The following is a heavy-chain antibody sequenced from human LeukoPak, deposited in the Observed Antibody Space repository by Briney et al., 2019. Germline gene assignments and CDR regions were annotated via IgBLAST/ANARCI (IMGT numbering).Heavy chain of an antibody. CDR1: GYTSTSYD. V-gene: IGHV1-8*03. D-gene: IGHD3-10*01. Sequence: GASVKVSCKASGYTSTSYDINWVRQATGQGLEWMGWMNPNSGNTGYAQKFQGRVTITRNTSISTAYMELSSLRSEDTAVYYCVRWSTMVRGVNFAFDIWGQGTMVTVSS. J-gene: IGHJ3*02. CDR3: VRWSTMVRGVNFAFDI. CDR2: MNPNSGNT.